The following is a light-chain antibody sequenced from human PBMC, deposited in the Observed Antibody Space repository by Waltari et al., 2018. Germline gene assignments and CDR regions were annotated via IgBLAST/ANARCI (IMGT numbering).Light chain of an antibody. V-gene: IGKV3-15*01. CDR3: QQYNTWPPWT. CDR1: QTVSSN. Sequence: ETVMTQSPATLSVSPGESATLSYRTSQTVSSNLAWYQQKPGQAPRLLIYGASIRATGVPARFSGSGSGTQFTLTIHSLQSEDFAIYYCQQYNTWPPWTFGQGTKVDIK. CDR2: GAS. J-gene: IGKJ1*01.